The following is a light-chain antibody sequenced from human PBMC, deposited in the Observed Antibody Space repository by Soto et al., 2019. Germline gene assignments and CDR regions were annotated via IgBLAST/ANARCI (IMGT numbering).Light chain of an antibody. J-gene: IGKJ5*01. Sequence: EKMLTQPPGTLSFTPRTRTPLXYKAIQSISSSYLAWYQQRPGQAPRLLIYGASSRATGIPDRFSGSGSGTEFTLTISRLEPEDFAVYYCQQRSNWAPIPFGQGTRLEIK. CDR1: QSISSSY. CDR2: GAS. V-gene: IGKV3D-20*02. CDR3: QQRSNWAPIP.